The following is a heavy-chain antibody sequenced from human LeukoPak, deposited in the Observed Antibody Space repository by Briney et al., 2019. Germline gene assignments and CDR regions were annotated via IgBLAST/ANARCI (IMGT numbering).Heavy chain of an antibody. CDR1: GYTFTGYY. J-gene: IGHJ5*02. V-gene: IGHV1-2*04. CDR3: ARGLLPYGSGSHSGFDP. Sequence: VKVSCKASGYTFTGYYMHWVRQAPGQGLEWMGWINPNSGGTNYAQKFQGWVTMTRDTSISTAYMELSRLRSDDTAVYYCARGLLPYGSGSHSGFDPWGQGTLVTVSS. D-gene: IGHD3-10*01. CDR2: INPNSGGT.